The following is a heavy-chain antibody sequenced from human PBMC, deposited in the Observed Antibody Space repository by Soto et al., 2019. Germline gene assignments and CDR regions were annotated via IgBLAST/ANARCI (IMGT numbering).Heavy chain of an antibody. D-gene: IGHD1-1*01. Sequence: PGGSLRLSCVASGFAFSSFGMHWVRQAPGKGLEWVAFISHDGSKKKFVDSVKGRFTISRDDSGNTLYPQMNILRADDTAVYFCAKDWNDANYDYGTDVWGQGTTVTVSS. CDR3: AKDWNDANYDYGTDV. J-gene: IGHJ6*02. V-gene: IGHV3-30*18. CDR2: ISHDGSKK. CDR1: GFAFSSFG.